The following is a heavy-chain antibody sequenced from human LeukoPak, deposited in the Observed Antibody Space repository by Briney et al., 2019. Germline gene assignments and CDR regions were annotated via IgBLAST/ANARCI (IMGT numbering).Heavy chain of an antibody. CDR2: ISTYNGNT. CDR1: GYTFTSYG. V-gene: IGHV1-18*01. CDR3: ARLKDIVVVPAANVGFDY. D-gene: IGHD2-2*01. J-gene: IGHJ4*02. Sequence: ASVKVSCRASGYTFTSYGISWVRQAPGQGLEWMGWISTYNGNTNYAQMLQGRITMTTDTSTSTAYMELRSLRSDDTAVYYCARLKDIVVVPAANVGFDYWGQGTLVTVSS.